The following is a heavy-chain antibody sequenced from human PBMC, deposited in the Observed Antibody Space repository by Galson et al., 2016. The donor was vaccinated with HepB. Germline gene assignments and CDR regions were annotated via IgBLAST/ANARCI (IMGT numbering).Heavy chain of an antibody. Sequence: LSLTCTVSGDSMTTNWYSWVRQTPGQGLEWIGEAYHTGTTKYNPSLKNRVTMSMDTSNNHLSLTLNFVTAADTAIYYCARHIAVTGTRGFDYWGQGALVTVSS. V-gene: IGHV4-4*02. J-gene: IGHJ4*02. CDR3: ARHIAVTGTRGFDY. D-gene: IGHD1-7*01. CDR2: AYHTGTT. CDR1: GDSMTTNW.